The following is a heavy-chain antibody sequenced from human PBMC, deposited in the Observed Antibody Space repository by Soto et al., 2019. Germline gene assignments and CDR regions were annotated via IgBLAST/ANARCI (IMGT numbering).Heavy chain of an antibody. D-gene: IGHD3-10*01. CDR2: ISPYDHSM. CDR3: AKDAITMVRGVISYYGMDV. J-gene: IGHJ6*02. V-gene: IGHV3-21*04. CDR1: GFTFTSHN. Sequence: GGSLRLSCAASGFTFTSHNIYWFRQAPGKGLEWVSSISPYDHSMYYADSVKGRFTVSKDNAKSSVYLQMNSLRAEDTALYYCAKDAITMVRGVISYYGMDVWGQGTTVTVSS.